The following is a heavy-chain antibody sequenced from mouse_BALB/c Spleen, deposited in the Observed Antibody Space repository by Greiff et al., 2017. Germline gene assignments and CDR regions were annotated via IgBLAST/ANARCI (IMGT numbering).Heavy chain of an antibody. Sequence: EVQVVESGGGLVKPGGSLKLSCAASGFTFSSYAMSWVRQTPEKRLEWVASISSGGSTYYPDSVKGRFTISRDNARNILYLQMSSLRSEDTAMYYCARRGIYYYGSSYWYFDVWGAGTTVTVSA. CDR3: ARRGIYYYGSSYWYFDV. D-gene: IGHD1-1*01. CDR2: ISSGGST. CDR1: GFTFSSYA. V-gene: IGHV5-6-5*01. J-gene: IGHJ1*01.